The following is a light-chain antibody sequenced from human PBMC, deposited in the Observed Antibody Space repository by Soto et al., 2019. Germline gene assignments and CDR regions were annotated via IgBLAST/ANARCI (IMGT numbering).Light chain of an antibody. CDR1: QDINIY. CDR3: QQYITHPYT. Sequence: DIQMTQSPSSLSASVGDRVTITCRASQDINIYLAWFQQKPGKAPKSLIFGASSLQSGVPTTFSGSGSGTDFTLTISSLQPEDSATYYCQQYITHPYTFGQGTKVDIK. J-gene: IGKJ2*01. CDR2: GAS. V-gene: IGKV1-16*01.